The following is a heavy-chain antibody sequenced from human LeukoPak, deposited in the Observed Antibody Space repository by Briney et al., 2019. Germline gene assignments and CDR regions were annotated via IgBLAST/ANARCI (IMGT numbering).Heavy chain of an antibody. Sequence: PGGALRLSCSASGVTFTDHYMSWIRQAPGKGLEWVSYISGSGNTISYADSVKGRFTISRDNTKNSLYLQMNSLRAEATAMYYCARDLGTGSGYYFDSWGQGTVVPVSS. CDR1: GVTFTDHY. CDR2: ISGSGNTI. V-gene: IGHV3-11*04. D-gene: IGHD3-22*01. J-gene: IGHJ4*02. CDR3: ARDLGTGSGYYFDS.